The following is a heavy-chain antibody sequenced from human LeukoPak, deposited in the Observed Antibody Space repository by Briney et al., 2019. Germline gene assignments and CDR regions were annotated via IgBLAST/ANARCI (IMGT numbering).Heavy chain of an antibody. J-gene: IGHJ6*02. CDR1: GFTFSSYW. CDR3: TTYMVRGTSFYGMDV. D-gene: IGHD3-10*01. V-gene: IGHV3-15*01. Sequence: GGSLRLSCAASGFTFSSYWMHWVRQAPGKGLEWVGRIKSKTEGGTVEYAAPVKGRFTVLRDDSRNILYLQMNSLKPEDTAAYYCTTYMVRGTSFYGMDVWGQGTTVTVSS. CDR2: IKSKTEGGTV.